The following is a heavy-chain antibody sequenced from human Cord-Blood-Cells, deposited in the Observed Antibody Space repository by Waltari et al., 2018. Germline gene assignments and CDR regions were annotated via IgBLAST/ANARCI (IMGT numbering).Heavy chain of an antibody. J-gene: IGHJ3*02. D-gene: IGHD2-21*01. CDR2: IYYSGST. CDR1: GCSISSGSYS. CDR3: AREAEALLDAFDI. Sequence: QVQLQESGPGLVKPSQTLSLTCPVSGCSISSGSYSWSWIRQPPGKGLEWIGYIYYSGSTYYNPSLKSRVTISVDTSKNQFSLKLSSVTAADTAMYYCAREAEALLDAFDIWGQGTMVTVSS. V-gene: IGHV4-30-4*08.